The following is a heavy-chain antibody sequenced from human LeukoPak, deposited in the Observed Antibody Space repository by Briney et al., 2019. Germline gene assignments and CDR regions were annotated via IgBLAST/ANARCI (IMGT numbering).Heavy chain of an antibody. CDR1: GGSISSSSYY. Sequence: SETLSLTCTVSGGSISSSSYYWGWIRQPPGKGLEWIGSIYYSGSTYYNPSLKSRVTMSVDTSKNQFSLKLSSVTAADTAVYYCARDLYYYDSSGYLGNWFDPWGQGTLVTVSS. D-gene: IGHD3-22*01. CDR3: ARDLYYYDSSGYLGNWFDP. CDR2: IYYSGST. J-gene: IGHJ5*02. V-gene: IGHV4-39*02.